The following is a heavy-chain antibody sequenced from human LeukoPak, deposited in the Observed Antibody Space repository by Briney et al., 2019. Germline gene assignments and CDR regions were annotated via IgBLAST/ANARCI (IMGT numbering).Heavy chain of an antibody. CDR2: IIPIFGTA. CDR1: GGTFSSYA. V-gene: IGHV1-69*06. D-gene: IGHD6-19*01. CDR3: ARDLSIAVAGTSWFDP. Sequence: ASVKVSCKASGGTFSSYAISWVRQAPGQGLEWMGGIIPIFGTANYAQKFQGRVTITADKSTSTAYMELSSLRSEDTAVYYCARDLSIAVAGTSWFDPWGQGTLVTVSS. J-gene: IGHJ5*02.